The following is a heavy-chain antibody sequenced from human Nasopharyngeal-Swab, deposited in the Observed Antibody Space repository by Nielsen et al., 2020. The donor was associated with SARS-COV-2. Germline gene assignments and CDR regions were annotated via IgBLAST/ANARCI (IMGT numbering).Heavy chain of an antibody. J-gene: IGHJ6*02. D-gene: IGHD2-2*01. CDR2: INPNSGGT. Sequence: ASVKVSCKASGYTFTGYYMHWVRQAPGQGLEWMGRINPNSGGTNYAQKFQGRVTMTRDTSISTAYMELSRLRSDDTAVYYCARPQYQLLNYYYYGMDVWGQGTTVTVSS. CDR1: GYTFTGYY. CDR3: ARPQYQLLNYYYYGMDV. V-gene: IGHV1-2*02.